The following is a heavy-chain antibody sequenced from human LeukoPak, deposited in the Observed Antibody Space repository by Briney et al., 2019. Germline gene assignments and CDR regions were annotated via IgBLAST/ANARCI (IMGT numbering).Heavy chain of an antibody. J-gene: IGHJ6*02. Sequence: GGSLRLSCAASGFALSSHWMTWVRQVPGRGPEWVANVNRDGSETYYLDSVKGRFTISKDNAKNSLYLQMNSLRAEDTALYHCAKNNGMDVWGQGTTVIVSS. V-gene: IGHV3-7*03. CDR3: AKNNGMDV. CDR2: VNRDGSET. CDR1: GFALSSHW.